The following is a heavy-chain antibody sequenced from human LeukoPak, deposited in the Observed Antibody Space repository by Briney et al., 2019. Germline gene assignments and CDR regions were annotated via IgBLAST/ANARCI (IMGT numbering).Heavy chain of an antibody. J-gene: IGHJ6*02. Sequence: GGSLRLSCAASGFALSSHWMTWVRQVPGRGPEWVANVNRDGSETYYLDSVKGRFTISKDNAKNSLYLQMNSLRAEDTALYHCAKNNGMDVWGQGTTVIVSS. V-gene: IGHV3-7*03. CDR3: AKNNGMDV. CDR2: VNRDGSET. CDR1: GFALSSHW.